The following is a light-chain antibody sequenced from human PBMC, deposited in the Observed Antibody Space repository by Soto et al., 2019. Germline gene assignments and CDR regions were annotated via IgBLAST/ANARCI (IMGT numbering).Light chain of an antibody. Sequence: DIQLTQSPASVSAAVGDRINISCRASQPIKTWLAWYQQKPGKGPKLLIYTASTLETGVPSRFSGSGSGTNFTPTISSLQLGDAAIYSCQREAVSPFTFGPGAKV. J-gene: IGKJ3*01. CDR3: QREAVSPFT. CDR1: QPIKTW. V-gene: IGKV1-12*01. CDR2: TAS.